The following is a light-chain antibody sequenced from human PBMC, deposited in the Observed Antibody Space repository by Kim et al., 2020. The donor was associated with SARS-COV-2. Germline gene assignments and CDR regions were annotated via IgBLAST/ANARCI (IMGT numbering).Light chain of an antibody. Sequence: SVSPGQTANITCSGDKLGYKYPCWYQLKPGRSPVLVLYQNNQRPSGIPERFSGSNSGNTATLTISGTQAMDEADYYCQAWDINTYVFGTGTKVTVL. CDR1: KLGYKY. CDR2: QNN. V-gene: IGLV3-1*01. J-gene: IGLJ1*01. CDR3: QAWDINTYV.